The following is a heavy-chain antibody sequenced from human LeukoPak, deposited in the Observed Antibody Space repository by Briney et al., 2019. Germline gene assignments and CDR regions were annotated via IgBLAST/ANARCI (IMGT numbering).Heavy chain of an antibody. Sequence: SSETLSLTCTVSGGSISSYYWSWIRQPPGKGLEWIGEINHSGSTNYNPSLKSRVTISVDTSKNQFSLKLSSVTAADTAVYYCARGSRACSSTSCYKAYFDYWGQGTLVTISS. D-gene: IGHD2-2*02. CDR2: INHSGST. V-gene: IGHV4-34*01. CDR3: ARGSRACSSTSCYKAYFDY. J-gene: IGHJ4*02. CDR1: GGSISSYY.